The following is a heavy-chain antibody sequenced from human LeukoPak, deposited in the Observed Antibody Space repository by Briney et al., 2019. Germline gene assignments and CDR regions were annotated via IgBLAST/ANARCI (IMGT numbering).Heavy chain of an antibody. Sequence: ETLSLTCTVSGDSISSYYWSWIRQPPGTGLEWIGYIYNSETTNYNPSLESRVTISEDTSKNQFSLMLTSVTAADTAVYYCARVVYSHYWPEGMDVWGQGTTVTVSS. J-gene: IGHJ6*02. CDR1: GDSISSYY. V-gene: IGHV4-59*01. CDR2: IYNSETT. CDR3: ARVVYSHYWPEGMDV. D-gene: IGHD4-11*01.